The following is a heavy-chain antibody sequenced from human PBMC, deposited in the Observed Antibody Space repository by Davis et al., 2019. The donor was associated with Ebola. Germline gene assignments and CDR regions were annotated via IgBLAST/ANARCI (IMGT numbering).Heavy chain of an antibody. CDR2: INPNSGGT. CDR1: GYTFTGYY. Sequence: ASVKVSCKASGYTFTGYYMHWVRQAPGQGLEWMGWINPNSGGTNYAQKFQGRVTMTRDTSISTAYMELRSLRSDDTAVYYCARDRCSSTSCYVGPWFDPWGQGTLVTVSS. V-gene: IGHV1-2*02. J-gene: IGHJ5*02. CDR3: ARDRCSSTSCYVGPWFDP. D-gene: IGHD2-2*01.